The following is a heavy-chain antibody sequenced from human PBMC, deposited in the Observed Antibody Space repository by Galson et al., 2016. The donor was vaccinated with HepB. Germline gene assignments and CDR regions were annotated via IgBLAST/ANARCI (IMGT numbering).Heavy chain of an antibody. J-gene: IGHJ4*02. D-gene: IGHD4-17*01. Sequence: SVKVSCKASGYGFARNGIHWVRQAPGRGLEWIGWVATYNTHTKLAQKIQDRVTMTADPSASAAYMELRSLTSDDTAVYYCATGKDYGDSGDLALWGQGTLVTVSS. CDR1: GYGFARNG. CDR2: VATYNTHT. V-gene: IGHV1-18*01. CDR3: ATGKDYGDSGDLAL.